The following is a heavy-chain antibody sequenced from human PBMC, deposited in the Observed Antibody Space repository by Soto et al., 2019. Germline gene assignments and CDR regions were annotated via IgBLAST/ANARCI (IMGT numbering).Heavy chain of an antibody. Sequence: EVQLVESGGGLVQPGGSLRLSCAASGFTFSSYWMHWVRQVPGKGLVWVSRINSDGSSTNYADSVKGRFTISRDNAKTTLYLQMNSPRTEDTAVYYCARGGGGAYGSGFVWGQGTTVTVSS. CDR3: ARGGGGAYGSGFV. D-gene: IGHD3-10*01. J-gene: IGHJ6*02. CDR1: GFTFSSYW. V-gene: IGHV3-74*01. CDR2: INSDGSST.